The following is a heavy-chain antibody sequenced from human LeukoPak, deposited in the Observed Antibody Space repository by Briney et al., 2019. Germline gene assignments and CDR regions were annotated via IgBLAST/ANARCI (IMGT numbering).Heavy chain of an antibody. D-gene: IGHD3-10*01. J-gene: IGHJ4*02. CDR1: GFSLSAST. V-gene: IGHV3-30*04. Sequence: TGGSLRLSCAASGFSLSASTMHWVRQAPGKGLEWVAVISYDGSNKYYADSVKGRFTISRDNSKNTLYLQMNSLRAEDTAVYYCAKYDSGSPFDYWGQGTLVTVSS. CDR3: AKYDSGSPFDY. CDR2: ISYDGSNK.